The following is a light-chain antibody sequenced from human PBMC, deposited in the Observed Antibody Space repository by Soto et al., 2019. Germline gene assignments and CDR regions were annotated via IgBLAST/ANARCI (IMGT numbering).Light chain of an antibody. CDR1: QGISNY. J-gene: IGKJ3*01. V-gene: IGKV1-27*01. Sequence: DIQMTQSPSSLSASVGDRVTITCRASQGISNYLAWYQQKPGKVPKLLMYAASTLQSGVPSRFSGSGSGTEFTLIISSLQPEDVATFYCQKYTSAPLTFGPGTKVAIK. CDR3: QKYTSAPLT. CDR2: AAS.